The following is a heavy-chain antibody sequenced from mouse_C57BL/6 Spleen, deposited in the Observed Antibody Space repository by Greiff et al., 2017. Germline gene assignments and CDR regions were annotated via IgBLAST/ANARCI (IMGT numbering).Heavy chain of an antibody. V-gene: IGHV1-58*01. CDR2: IYIGYGYT. Sequence: VQLQQSGAELVRPGSSVKMSCKTSGYTFTSHGINWVKQRPGQGLEWIGYIYIGYGYTEYNEKFKGKATLTSDTSSCTAYMQLSSLTSEDFSRYCCARGTGSMDYGGQGTPVTVS. CDR1: GYTFTSHG. D-gene: IGHD3-3*01. CDR3: ARGTGSMDY. J-gene: IGHJ4*01.